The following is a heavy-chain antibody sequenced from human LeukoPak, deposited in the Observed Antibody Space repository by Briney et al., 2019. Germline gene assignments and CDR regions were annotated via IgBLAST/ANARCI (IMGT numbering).Heavy chain of an antibody. V-gene: IGHV3-30*18. Sequence: GGSLRLSCAASGFTFSSYGMHWVRQAPGKGLEWVAVISYDGSNKYYADSVKGRFTISRDNSKNTLYLQMNSLRAEDTAVYYCAKAPHYDNSGYYYYFDYWGQGTLVTVSS. CDR2: ISYDGSNK. J-gene: IGHJ4*02. CDR1: GFTFSSYG. CDR3: AKAPHYDNSGYYYYFDY. D-gene: IGHD3-22*01.